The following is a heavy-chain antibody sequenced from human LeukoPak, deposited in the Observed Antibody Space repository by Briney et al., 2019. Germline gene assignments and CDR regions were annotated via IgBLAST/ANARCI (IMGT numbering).Heavy chain of an antibody. V-gene: IGHV4-59*08. CDR2: IYYSGST. CDR3: ARWKGYYGSGSYSGRVGYGMDV. D-gene: IGHD3-10*01. CDR1: GGSISSYY. J-gene: IGHJ6*02. Sequence: SSETLSLTCTVSGGSISSYYWSWIRQPPGKGLEWIGYIYYSGSTNYNPSLKSRVTISVDTSKNQFSLKLSSVTAADTAVYYCARWKGYYGSGSYSGRVGYGMDVWGQGTTVTVSS.